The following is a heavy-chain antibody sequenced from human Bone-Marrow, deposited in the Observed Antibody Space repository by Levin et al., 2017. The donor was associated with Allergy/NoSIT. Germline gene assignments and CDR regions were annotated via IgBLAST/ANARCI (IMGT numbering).Heavy chain of an antibody. CDR1: GFTFSLYW. D-gene: IGHD3-3*01. Sequence: PGGSLRLSCVASGFTFSLYWMSWVRQAPGKGLEWVANIKQDGSEKYYVDSVKGRFTISRDDAKNSLYLHMDSLRVEDTAVYYCARAPAAEFWSGYAGYWGQGTLVTVSS. J-gene: IGHJ4*02. CDR2: IKQDGSEK. V-gene: IGHV3-7*01. CDR3: ARAPAAEFWSGYAGY.